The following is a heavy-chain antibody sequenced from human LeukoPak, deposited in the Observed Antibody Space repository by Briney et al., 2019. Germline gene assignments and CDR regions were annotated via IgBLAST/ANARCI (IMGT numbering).Heavy chain of an antibody. Sequence: SQTLSLTCTVSGGSISSGYYFWSWIRQPAGKGLEWIGHIYTSGSTTYNPSLKSRVTISVDTSKNQFSLKLNSVTAADTAVYYCALQGYDILTGYFDYWGQGTLVTVSS. D-gene: IGHD3-9*01. V-gene: IGHV4-61*09. CDR3: ALQGYDILTGYFDY. J-gene: IGHJ4*02. CDR1: GGSISSGYYF. CDR2: IYTSGST.